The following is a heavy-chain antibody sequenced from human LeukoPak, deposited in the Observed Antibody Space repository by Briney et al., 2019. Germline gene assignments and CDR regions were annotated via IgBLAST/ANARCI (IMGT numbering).Heavy chain of an antibody. CDR3: ASSPIAVAGPFDY. CDR1: GGSISSGGYY. J-gene: IGHJ4*02. CDR2: IYYSGST. Sequence: SETLSLTCTVSGGSISSGGYYWSWIRQHPGKGLEWIGCIYYSGSTYYNPSLKSRVTISVDTSKNQFSLKLSSVTAADTAVYYCASSPIAVAGPFDYWGQGTLVIVSS. V-gene: IGHV4-31*03. D-gene: IGHD6-19*01.